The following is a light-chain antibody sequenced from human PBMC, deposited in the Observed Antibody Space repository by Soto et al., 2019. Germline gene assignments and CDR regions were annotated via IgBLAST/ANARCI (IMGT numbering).Light chain of an antibody. CDR3: YSYTSSSTLV. Sequence: QSALTQPASVSGCPGQSITISCTGTSSDVGGYKYVSWFQQHPGKAPKLMIFDVSDRPSGVSNRFSGSKSGNTASLTISGLQAEDEADYYCYSYTSSSTLVFGGGTKLTVL. CDR1: SSDVGGYKY. V-gene: IGLV2-14*01. J-gene: IGLJ2*01. CDR2: DVS.